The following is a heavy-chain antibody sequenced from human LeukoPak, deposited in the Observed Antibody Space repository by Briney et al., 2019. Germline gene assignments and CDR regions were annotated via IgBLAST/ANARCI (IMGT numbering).Heavy chain of an antibody. CDR1: GFTFSAHG. D-gene: IGHD4-23*01. Sequence: PGGSLRLSCVASGFTFSAHGIHWVRQAPGKGLDWVTFIRYEGHYKYYADSVTGRFTVSRDNSKNTVYLQMNNLMTEDTAVYYCARVPDYGGIWFDPWGQGNLVTVSS. V-gene: IGHV3-30*02. CDR2: IRYEGHYK. CDR3: ARVPDYGGIWFDP. J-gene: IGHJ5*02.